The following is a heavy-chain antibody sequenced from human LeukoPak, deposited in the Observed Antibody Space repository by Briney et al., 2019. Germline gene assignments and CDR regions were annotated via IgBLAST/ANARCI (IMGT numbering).Heavy chain of an antibody. Sequence: GGSLRLSCAASGFTFSSYSMNWVRQAPGKGLEWASSISSSSSYIYYADSVKGRFTISRDNAKNSLYLQMNSLRAEDTAVYYCARDRGGGMDVWGQGTTVTVSS. CDR1: GFTFSSYS. CDR3: ARDRGGGMDV. CDR2: ISSSSSYI. J-gene: IGHJ6*02. D-gene: IGHD3-10*01. V-gene: IGHV3-21*01.